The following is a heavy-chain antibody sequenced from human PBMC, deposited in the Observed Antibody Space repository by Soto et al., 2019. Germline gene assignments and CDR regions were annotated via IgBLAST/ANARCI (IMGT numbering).Heavy chain of an antibody. Sequence: GDSLKISCKGSGYSFTIYWISWVRQMPGKGLEWMGRIDPSDSYTNYSPSFQGHVTISADKSISTAYLQWSSLKASDTAMYYCAXSIAAAGGTGWYYYGMDVWAQGTTVTVSS. CDR1: GYSFTIYW. J-gene: IGHJ6*02. D-gene: IGHD6-13*01. CDR3: AXSIAAAGGTGWYYYGMDV. V-gene: IGHV5-10-1*01. CDR2: IDPSDSYT.